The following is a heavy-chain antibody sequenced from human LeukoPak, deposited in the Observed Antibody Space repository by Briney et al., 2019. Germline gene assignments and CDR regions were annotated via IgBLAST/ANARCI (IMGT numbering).Heavy chain of an antibody. CDR1: GASISSGGYF. V-gene: IGHV4-61*08. CDR3: ARVFSDFWSGYYKSYYYYYMDV. J-gene: IGHJ6*03. CDR2: IYYSGST. Sequence: SETLSLTCTVSGASISSGGYFWRWIRQPPGKGLEWIGYIYYSGSTNYNPSLKSRVTISVDTSKNQFSLKLSSVTAADTAVYYCARVFSDFWSGYYKSYYYYYMDVWGKGTTVTVSS. D-gene: IGHD3-3*01.